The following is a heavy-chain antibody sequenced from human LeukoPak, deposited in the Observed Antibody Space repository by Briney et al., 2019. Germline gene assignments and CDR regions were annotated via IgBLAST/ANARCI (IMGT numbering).Heavy chain of an antibody. Sequence: PGGSLRLSCAASGFTFSSYGMHWVRQAPGKGLEWVAVIWYDGSNKYYADSVKGRFTISRDNSKNTLYLQMNSLRAEDTAVYYCARDGYCITIFGVVPPTNWFDPWGQGTLVTVSS. CDR1: GFTFSSYG. V-gene: IGHV3-33*01. J-gene: IGHJ5*02. CDR2: IWYDGSNK. D-gene: IGHD3-3*01. CDR3: ARDGYCITIFGVVPPTNWFDP.